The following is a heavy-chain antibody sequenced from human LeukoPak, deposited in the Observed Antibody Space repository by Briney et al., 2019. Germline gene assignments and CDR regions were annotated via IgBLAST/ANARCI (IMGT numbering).Heavy chain of an antibody. CDR2: ISGDGGST. CDR3: AKDSFMTTVTNY. J-gene: IGHJ4*02. CDR1: GFTFDDYA. Sequence: GGSLRLSCAASGFTFDDYAMHWVHQAPGKGLEWVSLISGDGGSTYYADSVKGRFTISRDNSKNSLYLQMNSLRTEDTALYYCAKDSFMTTVTNYWGQGTLVTVSS. V-gene: IGHV3-43*02. D-gene: IGHD4-17*01.